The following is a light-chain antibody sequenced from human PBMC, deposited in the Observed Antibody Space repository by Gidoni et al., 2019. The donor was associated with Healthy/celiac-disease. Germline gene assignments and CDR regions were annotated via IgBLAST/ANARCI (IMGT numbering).Light chain of an antibody. CDR3: QQYNNWPPT. J-gene: IGKJ2*01. V-gene: IGKV3-15*01. CDR1: QSVSSN. CDR2: GAS. Sequence: EIVVKQSPATLSASPGERATLTCRASQSVSSNLAWYQQKPGQAPRLLIYGASTRATGIPARFSGSGSGTEFTLTISSLQSEDFAVYYCQQYNNWPPTFGQXTKLEIK.